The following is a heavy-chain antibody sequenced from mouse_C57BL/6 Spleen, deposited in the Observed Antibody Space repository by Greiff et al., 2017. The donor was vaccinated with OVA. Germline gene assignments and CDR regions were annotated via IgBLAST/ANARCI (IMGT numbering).Heavy chain of an antibody. CDR2: IHPSDSDT. Sequence: VQLQQPGAELVKPGASVKVSCKASGYTFTSYWMHWVKQRPGQGLEWIGRIHPSDSDTNYNQKFKGKATLTVDNSSSTASMQLSSLTSEDSAVYYSAGGRRPSTEYFDVWGTGTTVTVSS. CDR3: AGGRRPSTEYFDV. J-gene: IGHJ1*03. CDR1: GYTFTSYW. V-gene: IGHV1-74*01.